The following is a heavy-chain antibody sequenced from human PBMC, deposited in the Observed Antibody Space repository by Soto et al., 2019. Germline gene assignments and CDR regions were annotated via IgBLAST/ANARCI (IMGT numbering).Heavy chain of an antibody. J-gene: IGHJ2*01. CDR2: ISANGGIT. CDR1: GFTFSKYA. CDR3: AKDKYTDSVRKVWFFDY. V-gene: IGHV3-23*01. Sequence: EVQLLESGGGLVKPGGSLRLSCAASGFTFSKYAMSWVRLAPGKGLEWVSSISANGGITDYADSVKGRFTISRDNFQNILSLQLDSLRGDDTALSFWAKDKYTDSVRKVWFFDYWGRGTLVTVSS. D-gene: IGHD2-15*01.